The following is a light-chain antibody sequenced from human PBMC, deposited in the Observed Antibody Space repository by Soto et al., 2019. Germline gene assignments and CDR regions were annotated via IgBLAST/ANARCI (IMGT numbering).Light chain of an antibody. V-gene: IGKV3-20*01. Sequence: EIVLTQSPGTLSLSPGERATLSCRASQSIDSTYLAWYQQKPGQSPRLLINGVYTRATGIPDRFSGSGSGTDFILTISRLEPEDFAVYYCQQYGSSGTFGQGTKVDIK. CDR1: QSIDSTY. CDR2: GVY. CDR3: QQYGSSGT. J-gene: IGKJ1*01.